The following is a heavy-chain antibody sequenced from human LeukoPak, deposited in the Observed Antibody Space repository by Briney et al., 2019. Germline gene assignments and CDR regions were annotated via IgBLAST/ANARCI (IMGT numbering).Heavy chain of an antibody. Sequence: SVILSLICIVSGGSISSSSYYWGWIRQPPGKGLERIGRIYYSGRTYYNPSLKSRVAISVDTSKNQLSLTLSSVTDANTAVYSCARHVSGWYGVYQYYMDVWGKGTTVTVSS. CDR3: ARHVSGWYGVYQYYMDV. CDR1: GGSISSSSYY. D-gene: IGHD6-19*01. V-gene: IGHV4-39*01. CDR2: IYYSGRT. J-gene: IGHJ6*03.